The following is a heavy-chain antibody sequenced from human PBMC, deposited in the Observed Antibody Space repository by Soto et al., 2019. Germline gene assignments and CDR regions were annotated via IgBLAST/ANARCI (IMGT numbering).Heavy chain of an antibody. CDR2: IDYSGST. Sequence: PSETLSLTCSVSGGTVSGDSITTSSFYWGWIRQPPGKGLQWVASIDYSGSTYYNPSLKSRVTISVDTSKNQFFLKLTSVTAADTAVYYWARLLNYWGHGTLVTVSS. CDR3: ARLLNY. CDR1: GDSITTSSFY. D-gene: IGHD2-8*01. V-gene: IGHV4-39*01. J-gene: IGHJ4*01.